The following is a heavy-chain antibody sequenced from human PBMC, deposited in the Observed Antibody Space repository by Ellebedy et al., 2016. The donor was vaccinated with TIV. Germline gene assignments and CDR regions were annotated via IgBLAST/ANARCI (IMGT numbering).Heavy chain of an antibody. CDR3: ARGTLYSGNYYLFDY. D-gene: IGHD1-26*01. CDR2: ISAYNVNT. V-gene: IGHV1-18*01. CDR1: GYIFTDYG. Sequence: ASVKVSXXASGYIFTDYGIIWVRQAPGQGLEWMGWISAYNVNTNYAQKVQGRVTMTTDTSTSTAYMELRSLRSDDTAVYYCARGTLYSGNYYLFDYWGQGTLVTVSS. J-gene: IGHJ4*02.